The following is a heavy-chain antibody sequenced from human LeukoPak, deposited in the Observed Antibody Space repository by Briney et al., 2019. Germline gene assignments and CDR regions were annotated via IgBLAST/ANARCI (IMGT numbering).Heavy chain of an antibody. CDR2: IYYSGST. J-gene: IGHJ4*02. CDR1: GDSTSSDRYY. Sequence: SETLSLTCTVSGDSTSSDRYYGGWVRQPPGKGLEWIGNIYYSGSTYYNPSLKSRVTMSVDTAKNQFFLKLNSVTAADTAVYYCARGRPYSGGYHLDYWGQGTLVTVSA. D-gene: IGHD1-26*01. V-gene: IGHV4-39*02. CDR3: ARGRPYSGGYHLDY.